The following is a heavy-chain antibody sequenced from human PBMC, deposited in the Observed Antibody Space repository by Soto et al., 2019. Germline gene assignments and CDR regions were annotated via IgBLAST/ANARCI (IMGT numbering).Heavy chain of an antibody. D-gene: IGHD1-7*01. CDR1: GYTFTGYY. V-gene: IGHV1-2*04. CDR2: INPNSGGT. Sequence: ASVKVSCKASGYTFTGYYMHWVRQAPGQGLEWMGWINPNSGGTNYAQKFQGWVTMTRDTSISTAYMELSRLRSDDTAVYYCARGSCITGTFLTAWDGMDVWGQGTTVTVS. J-gene: IGHJ6*02. CDR3: ARGSCITGTFLTAWDGMDV.